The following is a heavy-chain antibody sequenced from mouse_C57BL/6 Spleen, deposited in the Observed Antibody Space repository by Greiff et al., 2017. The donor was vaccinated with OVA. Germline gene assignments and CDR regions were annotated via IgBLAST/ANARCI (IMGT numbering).Heavy chain of an antibody. J-gene: IGHJ2*01. D-gene: IGHD2-5*01. CDR3: ARVNYSKRDFDY. CDR2: SRNKANDYTT. V-gene: IGHV7-1*01. Sequence: EVKLVESGGGLVQSGRSLRLSCATSGFTFSDFYMEWVRQAPGKGLEWIAASRNKANDYTTEYSASVKGRFIVSRDTSQSILYLQMNALRAEDTAIYYCARVNYSKRDFDYWGQGTTLTVSS. CDR1: GFTFSDFY.